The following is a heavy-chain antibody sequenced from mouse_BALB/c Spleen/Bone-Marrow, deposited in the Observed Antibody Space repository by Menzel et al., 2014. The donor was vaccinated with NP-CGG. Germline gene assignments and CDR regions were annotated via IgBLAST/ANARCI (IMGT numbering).Heavy chain of an antibody. J-gene: IGHJ3*01. CDR2: IKAGGST. CDR3: ARGGSSRAWFAY. CDR1: GFSLTSYG. Sequence: VLLVESGPGLVAPARSLSITCTVSGFSLTSYGVHSVRQPPGKGLEWLGEIKAGGSTNYYSALMSGMSISKDNSKSEVYIKMNRLQTDDTAIYYCARGGSSRAWFAYWGQGTLVTVSA. V-gene: IGHV2-9*02. D-gene: IGHD1-1*01.